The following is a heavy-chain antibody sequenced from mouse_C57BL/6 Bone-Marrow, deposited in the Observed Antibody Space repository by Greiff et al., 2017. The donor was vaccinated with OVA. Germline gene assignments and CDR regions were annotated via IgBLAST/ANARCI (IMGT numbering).Heavy chain of an antibody. Sequence: QVQLQQSGAELARPGASVKLSCKASGYTFTSSGISWVKQRTGQGLEWIGEIYPRSGNTYYNEKFKGKATLTADKSSSTAYMELRSLTSEDSAVYFCARHMRWWPGFAYWGQGTLVTVSA. J-gene: IGHJ3*01. D-gene: IGHD1-1*02. V-gene: IGHV1-81*01. CDR1: GYTFTSSG. CDR3: ARHMRWWPGFAY. CDR2: IYPRSGNT.